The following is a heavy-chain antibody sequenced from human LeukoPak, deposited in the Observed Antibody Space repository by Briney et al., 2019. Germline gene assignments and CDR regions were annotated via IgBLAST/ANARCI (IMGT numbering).Heavy chain of an antibody. CDR3: ASGTGYSSSWYFPH. Sequence: SVKVSCKASGGTFSSYAISWVRQAPGQGLEWMGRIIPILGIANYAQKFQGRVTITADKSTSTAYMELSSLRSVDTAVYYCASGTGYSSSWYFPHWGQGTLVTVSS. J-gene: IGHJ4*02. CDR1: GGTFSSYA. D-gene: IGHD6-13*01. V-gene: IGHV1-69*04. CDR2: IIPILGIA.